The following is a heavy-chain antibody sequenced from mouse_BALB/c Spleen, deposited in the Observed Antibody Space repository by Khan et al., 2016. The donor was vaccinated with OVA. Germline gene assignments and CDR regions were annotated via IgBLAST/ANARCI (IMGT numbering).Heavy chain of an antibody. Sequence: QVQLQQSGAELAKPGASVKMSCKASGYTFISYWMHWVKQRPGQGLEWIGYITPSTGYTEYNEKFKGQATLTSDKSSSTAYMQLSSLKTEDSAAYYCARAIFDGYPPFAYWGQGTLVTVSA. CDR2: ITPSTGYT. V-gene: IGHV1-7*01. CDR3: ARAIFDGYPPFAY. CDR1: GYTFISYW. D-gene: IGHD2-3*01. J-gene: IGHJ3*01.